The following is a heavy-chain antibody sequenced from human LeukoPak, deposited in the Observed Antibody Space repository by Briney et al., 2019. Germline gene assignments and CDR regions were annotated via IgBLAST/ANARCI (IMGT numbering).Heavy chain of an antibody. D-gene: IGHD3-16*01. CDR2: INHSGSI. CDR1: GGSFSAYY. CDR3: AMVVRGSYFDY. J-gene: IGHJ4*02. V-gene: IGHV4-34*01. Sequence: SETLSLTCAVYGGSFSAYYLSVIRQPPGKGLEWIGEINHSGSINYNPSLKSRVTTSVDTSKNQFSLKLSSVTAADTAVYYCAMVVRGSYFDYWGQGTLVTVSS.